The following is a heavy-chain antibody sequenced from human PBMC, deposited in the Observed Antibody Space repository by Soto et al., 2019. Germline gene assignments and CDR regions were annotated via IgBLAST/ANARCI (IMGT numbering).Heavy chain of an antibody. CDR3: VRDDDNLDNGLDH. CDR2: IPHDGTYQ. J-gene: IGHJ4*02. V-gene: IGHV3-30*19. CDR1: GLTFSSYG. D-gene: IGHD1-1*01. Sequence: QVQLVESGGGVVQPGGSLRLSCTASGLTFSSYGMHWVRQAPGKGLQWVAVIPHDGTYQDYLDSVKGRFTISIYNSKDNLYLQMNSLRVEDTAVYSCVRDDDNLDNGLDHWGQGTLVTVSS.